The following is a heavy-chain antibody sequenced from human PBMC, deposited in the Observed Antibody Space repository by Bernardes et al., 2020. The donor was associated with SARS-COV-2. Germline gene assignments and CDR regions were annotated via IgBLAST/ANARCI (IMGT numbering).Heavy chain of an antibody. CDR2: ISAYNGNT. CDR3: ARSDDYYDSSGRLLYYYYYGMDV. CDR1: GYTFTSYG. V-gene: IGHV1-18*01. J-gene: IGHJ6*02. D-gene: IGHD3-22*01. Sequence: ASVKVSCKASGYTFTSYGISWVRQAPGQGLEWMGWISAYNGNTNYAQKLQGRVTMTTDTSTSTAYMELRSLRSDDTAVYYCARSDDYYDSSGRLLYYYYYGMDVWGQGTTVTVSS.